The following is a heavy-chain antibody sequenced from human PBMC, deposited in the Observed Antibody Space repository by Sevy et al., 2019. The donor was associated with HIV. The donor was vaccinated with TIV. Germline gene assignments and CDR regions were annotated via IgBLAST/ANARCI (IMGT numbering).Heavy chain of an antibody. CDR3: AREGCTKPHDY. D-gene: IGHD2-8*01. Sequence: GRSLRLSCEASGFTFSKYSMSWVRQPPGKGLEWVSTLSFGCGEINYADSVKGRFTISRDNYKSSVYLQMNNLRPEDTAVYYCAREGCTKPHDYWGQGTLVTVSS. CDR1: GFTFSKYS. J-gene: IGHJ4*02. V-gene: IGHV3-23*01. CDR2: LSFGCGEI.